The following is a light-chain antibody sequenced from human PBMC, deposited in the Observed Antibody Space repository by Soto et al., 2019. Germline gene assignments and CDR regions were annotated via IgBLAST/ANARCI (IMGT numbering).Light chain of an antibody. CDR3: SSYTSSVYV. V-gene: IGLV2-14*01. CDR2: EVS. CDR1: SSDVGGYSY. J-gene: IGLJ1*01. Sequence: QSVLAQPASVSGSPGQSITISCTGTSSDVGGYSYVSWYQQHPGKAPKLMIYEVSNRPSGVSNRFSGSKSGNTASLTISGLQAEDEADYYCSSYTSSVYVFGTGTKVTVL.